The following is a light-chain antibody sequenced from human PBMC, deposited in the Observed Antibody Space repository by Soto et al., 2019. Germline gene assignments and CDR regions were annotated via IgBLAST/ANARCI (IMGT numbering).Light chain of an antibody. J-gene: IGLJ1*01. V-gene: IGLV2-14*01. Sequence: QSVLTQPASVSGSPGQSITISCTGTINDVGAYNYVSWYQQRPGSAPQLILFDVNNRPSGTSNRFSGSKSGHTAYLTISSLQSDDEAIYHCSSYTSSYTLAFGSGTKVTVL. CDR1: INDVGAYNY. CDR2: DVN. CDR3: SSYTSSYTLA.